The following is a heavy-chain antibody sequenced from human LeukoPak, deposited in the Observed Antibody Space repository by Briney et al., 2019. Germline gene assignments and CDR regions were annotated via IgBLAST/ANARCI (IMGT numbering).Heavy chain of an antibody. CDR2: MYACCTT. J-gene: IGHJ4*02. D-gene: IGHD6-13*01. CDR1: GVIVSRNF. Sequence: GGSLRLSCAASGVIVSRNFMSWVRQAPGKGLQWVAIMYACCTTNYSDSVRGRFHISRDSSNNTLSLEINSLRAEDTAVYYCARGSGSSWPLDRWGQGALVTVSS. V-gene: IGHV3-53*01. CDR3: ARGSGSSWPLDR.